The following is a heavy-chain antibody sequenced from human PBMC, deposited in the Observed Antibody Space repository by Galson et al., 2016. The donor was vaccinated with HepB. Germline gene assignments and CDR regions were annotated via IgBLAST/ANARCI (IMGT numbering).Heavy chain of an antibody. D-gene: IGHD6-6*01. Sequence: SLRLSCAASGFTFSNYDIHWVRQVTGKGLEWVSGIAITGDTYYIASVKGRFTISRENAKNSLYLEMTSLRAGDTAVYYCARAALYGSSRWFDLWGRGTLVAVSS. CDR1: GFTFSNYD. V-gene: IGHV3-13*01. CDR3: ARAALYGSSRWFDL. J-gene: IGHJ2*01. CDR2: IAITGDT.